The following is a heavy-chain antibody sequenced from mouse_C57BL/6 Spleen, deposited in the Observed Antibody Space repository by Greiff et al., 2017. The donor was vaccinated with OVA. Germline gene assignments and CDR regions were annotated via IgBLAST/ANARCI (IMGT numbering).Heavy chain of an antibody. CDR2: INPNNGGT. Sequence: VQLKESGPELVKPGASVKMSCKASGYTFTDYNMHWVKQSHGKSLEWIGYINPNNGGTSYNQKFKGKATLTVNKSSSTAYMELRSLTSEDSAVYYCARRDYYGSSHWYFDVWGTGTTVTVSS. CDR1: GYTFTDYN. V-gene: IGHV1-22*01. J-gene: IGHJ1*03. D-gene: IGHD1-1*01. CDR3: ARRDYYGSSHWYFDV.